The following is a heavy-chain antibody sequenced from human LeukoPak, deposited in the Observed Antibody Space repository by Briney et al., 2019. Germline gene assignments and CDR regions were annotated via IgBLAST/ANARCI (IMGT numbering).Heavy chain of an antibody. CDR1: GFTFSSYW. Sequence: GGSLRLSCVASGFTFSSYWMSWVRQAPGKGLECVADIKQDGSEKYYVDSVKGRFTISRDNAKNSMYLQMNSLRAEDTAVYYCVREPSQGAFDIWGQGTMVTVSS. J-gene: IGHJ3*02. CDR3: VREPSQGAFDI. V-gene: IGHV3-7*01. CDR2: IKQDGSEK.